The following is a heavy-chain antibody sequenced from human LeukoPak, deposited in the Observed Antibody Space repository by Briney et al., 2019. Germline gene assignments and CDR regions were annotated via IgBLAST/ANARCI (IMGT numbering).Heavy chain of an antibody. CDR1: GFTFDDYA. J-gene: IGHJ2*01. CDR2: ISWNSGSI. CDR3: AKDASYVSYWYFDL. Sequence: GGSLRLSCAASGFTFDDYAMHWVRQAPGKGLEWVSGISWNSGSIGYADSVKGRFTISRDNAKNSLYLQMNSLRAEDTALYYCAKDASYVSYWYFDLWGRGTLVTVSS. D-gene: IGHD3-16*01. V-gene: IGHV3-9*01.